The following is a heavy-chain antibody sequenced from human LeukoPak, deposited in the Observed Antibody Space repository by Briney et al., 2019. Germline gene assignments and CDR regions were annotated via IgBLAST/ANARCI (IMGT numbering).Heavy chain of an antibody. CDR1: GGTFSSYA. D-gene: IGHD3-3*01. J-gene: IGHJ5*02. V-gene: IGHV1-69*13. Sequence: SVKVSCKASGGTFSSYAISWVRQAPGQGLEWMGGIIPIFGTANYAQKFQGRVTITADESTSTAHMELSSLRSEDTAVYYCARDGRFLEWRNWFDPWGQGTLVTVSS. CDR3: ARDGRFLEWRNWFDP. CDR2: IIPIFGTA.